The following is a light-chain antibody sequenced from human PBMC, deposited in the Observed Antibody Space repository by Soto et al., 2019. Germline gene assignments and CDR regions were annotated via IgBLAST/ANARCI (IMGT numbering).Light chain of an antibody. CDR3: QRYGTSAL. J-gene: IGKJ3*01. CDR2: DAS. Sequence: EIVLTQSPGTLSLSPGERATLSCRASQSVSSSYLAWYQQKPGQAPRLLIYDASRATGIPDRFSASGSGTDFTLTITRLEPEDFAVYYCQRYGTSALFGPGTKVDI. CDR1: QSVSSSY. V-gene: IGKV3-20*01.